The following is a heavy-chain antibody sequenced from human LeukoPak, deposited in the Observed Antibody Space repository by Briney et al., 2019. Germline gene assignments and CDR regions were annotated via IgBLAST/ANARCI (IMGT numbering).Heavy chain of an antibody. CDR1: GFTFSSYA. V-gene: IGHV3-30-3*01. J-gene: IGHJ6*02. D-gene: IGHD6-19*01. Sequence: GRSLRLSCAASGFTFSSYAMHWVRQAPGKGLEWVAVISYDGSNKYYADSVKGRFTISRDNSKNTLYLQMNSLRAEDTAVYYCGTERSSGWYVFYYGMDVWGQGTTVTVSS. CDR2: ISYDGSNK. CDR3: GTERSSGWYVFYYGMDV.